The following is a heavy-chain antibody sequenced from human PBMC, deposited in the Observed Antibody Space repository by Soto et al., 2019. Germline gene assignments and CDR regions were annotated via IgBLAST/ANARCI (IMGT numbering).Heavy chain of an antibody. CDR2: IKSDGSST. J-gene: IGHJ4*02. V-gene: IGHV3-23*01. CDR1: GFSFDNYG. Sequence: EVQLLESGGDLVQPGGSLRLSCVASGFSFDNYGMSWARQAPGKGLEWVSAIKSDGSSTYYAASVKDRFTISRDNSKNTLYLQLNSLRAEDTAVYYCAQLGLMTFSHKHYFNHWGRGTLVTVSS. CDR3: AQLGLMTFSHKHYFNH. D-gene: IGHD3-16*01.